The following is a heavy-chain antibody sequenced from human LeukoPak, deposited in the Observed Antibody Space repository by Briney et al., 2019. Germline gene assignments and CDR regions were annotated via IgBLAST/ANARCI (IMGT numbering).Heavy chain of an antibody. V-gene: IGHV3-53*01. J-gene: IGHJ4*02. CDR2: LYSDGNT. CDR3: ARGVEPLAANTLAY. CDR1: GFTVITND. Sequence: GGSLRLSCAASGFTVITNDMTWVRHAPGKALEWVSVLYSDGNTKYADSVQGRFTISRDNSKNTLYLEMNSLSPDDTAVYYCARGVEPLAANTLAYWGQGTLVTVSS. D-gene: IGHD1-14*01.